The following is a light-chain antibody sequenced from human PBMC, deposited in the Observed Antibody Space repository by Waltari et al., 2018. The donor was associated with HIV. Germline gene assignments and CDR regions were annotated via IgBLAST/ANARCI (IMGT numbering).Light chain of an antibody. CDR2: GAS. V-gene: IGKV3-15*01. J-gene: IGKJ1*01. Sequence: EIVMMQSPATLSVSPGERATLSCRASQSVSGNLAWYQQQPGQAPRLPIYGASTRATGSPARFSGSGSGTEFTLSISSLQSEDFAVYYCQQYNVWPPWTFGQGTEVEIK. CDR1: QSVSGN. CDR3: QQYNVWPPWT.